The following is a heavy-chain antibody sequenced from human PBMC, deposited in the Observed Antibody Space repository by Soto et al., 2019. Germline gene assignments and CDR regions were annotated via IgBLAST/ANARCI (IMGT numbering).Heavy chain of an antibody. J-gene: IGHJ6*02. CDR1: GYTFTSYA. CDR3: ARDLYYDFWSGNYFYYYYYGMDV. Sequence: ASVKVSCKASGYTFTSYAMHWVRQAPGQRLEWMGWINAGNGNTKYSQKFQGRVTITRDTSASTAYMELSSLRSEDTAVYYCARDLYYDFWSGNYFYYYYYGMDVWGQGTTVTVSS. CDR2: INAGNGNT. D-gene: IGHD3-3*01. V-gene: IGHV1-3*01.